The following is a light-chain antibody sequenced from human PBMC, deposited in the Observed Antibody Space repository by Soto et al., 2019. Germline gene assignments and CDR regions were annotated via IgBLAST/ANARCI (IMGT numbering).Light chain of an antibody. CDR3: SSYSATNTLV. Sequence: QSVLTQPASVPGSPGQSITISCTGTSSDVGDYPYVSWYQQHPGRVPKLIIYEVTNRPSGITSRFSGSKSENTASLTISGLQAEDEDDYYCSSYSATNTLVFGSGTKVTVL. J-gene: IGLJ1*01. CDR2: EVT. CDR1: SSDVGDYPY. V-gene: IGLV2-14*01.